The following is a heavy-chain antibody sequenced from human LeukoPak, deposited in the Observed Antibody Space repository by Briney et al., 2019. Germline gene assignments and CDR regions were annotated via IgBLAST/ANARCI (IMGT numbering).Heavy chain of an antibody. Sequence: GGSLRLSCAASGFTFSNYAMHWVRQAPGKGLEWVAVISYDGSSKYYADSVKGRFTISRDRSENTLYLQMNSLRAEDTAVYYCARDLEDCSGGSCYSWFDPWGQGTLVTVSS. CDR1: GFTFSNYA. J-gene: IGHJ5*02. CDR2: ISYDGSSK. CDR3: ARDLEDCSGGSCYSWFDP. V-gene: IGHV3-30-3*01. D-gene: IGHD2-15*01.